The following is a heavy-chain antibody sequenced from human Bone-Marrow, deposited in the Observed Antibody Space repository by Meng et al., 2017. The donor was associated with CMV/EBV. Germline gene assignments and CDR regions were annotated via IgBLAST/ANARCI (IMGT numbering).Heavy chain of an antibody. V-gene: IGHV3-23*01. J-gene: IGHJ4*02. Sequence: LSLTCAASGFTFSSYAMSWVRQAPGKGLEWVSAISGSGGSTYYADSVKGRFTISRDNSKNTLYLQMNSLRAEDTAVYYCAKDPSITMVRGAPGYWGQGTLVTVSS. CDR3: AKDPSITMVRGAPGY. CDR2: ISGSGGST. CDR1: GFTFSSYA. D-gene: IGHD3-10*01.